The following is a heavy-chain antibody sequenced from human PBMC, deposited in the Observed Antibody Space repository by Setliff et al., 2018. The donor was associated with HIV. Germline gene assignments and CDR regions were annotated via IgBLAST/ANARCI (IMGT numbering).Heavy chain of an antibody. J-gene: IGHJ6*03. V-gene: IGHV4-39*01. Sequence: SGTLSLTCTVSGDSLAGSHYSWGWVRQPPGQGLEWLGNLFHTGSSYFNPSLKSRLTMSVDTSKNQFSLSLISMTAADSAVYYCARLGDNSDWRSNYFFYYMDVWGKGTTVTVSS. CDR1: GDSLAGSHYS. CDR2: LFHTGSS. D-gene: IGHD3-22*01. CDR3: ARLGDNSDWRSNYFFYYMDV.